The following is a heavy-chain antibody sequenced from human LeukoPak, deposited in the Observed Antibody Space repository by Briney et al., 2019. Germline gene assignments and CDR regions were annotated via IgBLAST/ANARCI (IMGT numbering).Heavy chain of an antibody. CDR1: GFTFSSYW. CDR3: ARDLSPYDFWSGYWGNYFDY. J-gene: IGHJ4*02. Sequence: QPGGSLRLSCAASGFTFSSYWMHWVRQAPGKGLVWVSRINTDGSSTSYADSVKGRFTISRDNAKNTLYLQMNSLRAEDTAVYYCARDLSPYDFWSGYWGNYFDYWGQGTLVTVSS. D-gene: IGHD3-3*01. CDR2: INTDGSST. V-gene: IGHV3-74*01.